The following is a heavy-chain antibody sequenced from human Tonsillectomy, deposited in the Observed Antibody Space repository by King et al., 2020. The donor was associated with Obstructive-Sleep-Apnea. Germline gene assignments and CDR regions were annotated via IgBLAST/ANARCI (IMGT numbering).Heavy chain of an antibody. Sequence: DVQLVESGAEVKNPGESLRISCKGSGYSFSSYWIGWVRQMPGKGLEWMGIIYPGDSDSRYSPSFQGQVTISADKSIRTAYLHWSSLKASDTAMYFCARGGDYDTSGYYNYWGQGTLVTVSS. V-gene: IGHV5-51*01. D-gene: IGHD3-22*01. CDR1: GYSFSSYW. CDR3: ARGGDYDTSGYYNY. J-gene: IGHJ4*02. CDR2: IYPGDSDS.